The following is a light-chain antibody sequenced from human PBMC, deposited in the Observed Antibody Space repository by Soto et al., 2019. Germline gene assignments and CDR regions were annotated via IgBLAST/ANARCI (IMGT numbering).Light chain of an antibody. CDR3: QQWGSSSWT. CDR2: GAS. V-gene: IGKV3-20*01. J-gene: IGKJ1*01. CDR1: QSVSSTY. Sequence: EMVMTQSPGTLSVSPGERATLSCRASQSVSSTYLAWYRQKPGQAPRLLIYGASTRATGIPDRFSGSGSGTDFTLTISRLEPEDFAVYYCQQWGSSSWTFGQGTKVDIK.